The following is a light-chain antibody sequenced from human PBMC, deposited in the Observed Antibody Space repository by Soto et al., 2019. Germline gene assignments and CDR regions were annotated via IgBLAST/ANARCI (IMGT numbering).Light chain of an antibody. J-gene: IGLJ3*02. Sequence: QSVLTQPPSVSGAPGRRVTISCTGTRSNIGAGYDVHWYQQIPGTAPKLLIYRNHDRPSGVPDRFSGSKSGTSASLTITGLQAEDEADYYCQSYDTSVSGARVFGGGTKVTVL. CDR2: RNH. V-gene: IGLV1-40*01. CDR3: QSYDTSVSGARV. CDR1: RSNIGAGYD.